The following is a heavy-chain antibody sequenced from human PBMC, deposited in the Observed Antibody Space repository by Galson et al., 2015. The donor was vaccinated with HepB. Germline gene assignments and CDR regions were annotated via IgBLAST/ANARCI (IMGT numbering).Heavy chain of an antibody. CDR1: GYTFTGYY. CDR3: ARGDSGYDSDGGEDY. Sequence: SVKVSCKASGYTFTGYYMHWVRQAPGQGLEWMGRINPNSGGTNYAQKFQGRVTMTRDTSISTAYMELSRLRSDDTAVYYCARGDSGYDSDGGEDYWGQGTLVTVSS. CDR2: INPNSGGT. D-gene: IGHD5-12*01. J-gene: IGHJ4*02. V-gene: IGHV1-2*06.